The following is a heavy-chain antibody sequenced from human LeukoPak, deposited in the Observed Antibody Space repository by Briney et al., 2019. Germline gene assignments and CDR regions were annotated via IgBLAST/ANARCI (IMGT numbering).Heavy chain of an antibody. J-gene: IGHJ4*02. D-gene: IGHD2-15*01. CDR2: ISGSGGST. Sequence: GGSLRLSCAASGFTFSSYAMSWVRQAPGKGLEWVSAISGSGGSTYYADSVKGRFTISRDNSKNTLYLRMNSLRAEDTAVYYCAKDRGYCSGGSCSFNYWGQGTLVTVSS. V-gene: IGHV3-23*01. CDR3: AKDRGYCSGGSCSFNY. CDR1: GFTFSSYA.